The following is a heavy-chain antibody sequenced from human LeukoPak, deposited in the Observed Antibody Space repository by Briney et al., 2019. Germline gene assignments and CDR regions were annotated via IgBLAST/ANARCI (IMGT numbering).Heavy chain of an antibody. Sequence: QPGGSLRLSCAASGFTFSSYEMNWVRKAPGKGLEWVSYISSSGSTIYYADSVKGRFTISRDNAKNSLYLQMNSLRAEDTAVYYCARESWLLRNWFDPWGQGTLVTVSS. CDR3: ARESWLLRNWFDP. J-gene: IGHJ5*02. CDR2: ISSSGSTI. V-gene: IGHV3-48*03. CDR1: GFTFSSYE. D-gene: IGHD2-15*01.